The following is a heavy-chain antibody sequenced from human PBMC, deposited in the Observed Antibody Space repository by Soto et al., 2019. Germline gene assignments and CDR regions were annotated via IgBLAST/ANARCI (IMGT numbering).Heavy chain of an antibody. D-gene: IGHD3-3*01. CDR2: ISGSGSNP. J-gene: IGHJ4*02. Sequence: GGSLRLSCAASGFTFSSYAMSWVRQAPGQGLEWVSAISGSGSNPYYADSVKGRFTISRDNSKNTLYLQMNSLRAEDTAVYYCARERYDFWSGYFPLYCFAYWGQGTLVTVSS. V-gene: IGHV3-23*01. CDR1: GFTFSSYA. CDR3: ARERYDFWSGYFPLYCFAY.